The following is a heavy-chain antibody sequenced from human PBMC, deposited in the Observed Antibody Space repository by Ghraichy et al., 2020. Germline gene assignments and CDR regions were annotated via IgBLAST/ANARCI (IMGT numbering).Heavy chain of an antibody. D-gene: IGHD1-26*01. CDR2: IYNSGST. Sequence: SETLSLTCTVSGASISSYYWSWIRQPPGRGLEWIGYIYNSGSTYYNPSLKSRVTISDDTSKNQFSLNLIFVTSADTAVYYCARGPRDGRYAELDYWGQGTRVTVSS. J-gene: IGHJ4*02. V-gene: IGHV4-59*01. CDR1: GASISSYY. CDR3: ARGPRDGRYAELDY.